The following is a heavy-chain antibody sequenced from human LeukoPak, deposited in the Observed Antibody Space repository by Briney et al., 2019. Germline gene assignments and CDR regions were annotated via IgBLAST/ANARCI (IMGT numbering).Heavy chain of an antibody. CDR1: GFTFSNAW. CDR2: IKSKPDGGTT. Sequence: GGSLRLSCAASGFTFSNAWMSWVRQAPGKGLEWVGRIKSKPDGGTTDYAASVKGRFTISRDDSKNTLYLQMNSLKSADTAVYYCATDPGSLVYWGQGTLVTVSS. D-gene: IGHD3-10*01. CDR3: ATDPGSLVY. V-gene: IGHV3-15*01. J-gene: IGHJ4*02.